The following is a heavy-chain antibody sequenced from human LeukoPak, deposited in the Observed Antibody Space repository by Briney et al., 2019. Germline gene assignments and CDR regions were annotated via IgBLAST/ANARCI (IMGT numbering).Heavy chain of an antibody. J-gene: IGHJ4*02. CDR1: GGSISNYY. Sequence: SETLSLTCTVSGGSISNYYWTWIRQPAGKGLEWIGRIYTSGTTNYSPSLKSRVTMSVDTSKNQFSLKLSSVTAAYTAVYYCARTSGSYYPFDFWGQGTLVTVSS. CDR3: ARTSGSYYPFDF. D-gene: IGHD1-26*01. CDR2: IYTSGTT. V-gene: IGHV4-4*07.